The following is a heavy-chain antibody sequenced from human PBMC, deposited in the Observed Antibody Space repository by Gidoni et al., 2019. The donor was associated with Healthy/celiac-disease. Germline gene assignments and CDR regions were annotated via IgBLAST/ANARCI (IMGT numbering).Heavy chain of an antibody. Sequence: QVQLVESGGGVVQPGRSLRLSCAASGFTFSSYGMHWVRQAPGKGLELVAVISYDGSNKYYADSVKGRFTISRDNSKNTLYLQMNSLRAEDTAVYYCADSSGYYYGMDVWGKGTTVTVSS. J-gene: IGHJ6*04. CDR2: ISYDGSNK. V-gene: IGHV3-30*03. D-gene: IGHD6-6*01. CDR3: ADSSGYYYGMDV. CDR1: GFTFSSYG.